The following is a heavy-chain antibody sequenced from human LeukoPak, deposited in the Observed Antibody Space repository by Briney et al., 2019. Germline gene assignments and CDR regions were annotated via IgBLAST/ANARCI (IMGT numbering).Heavy chain of an antibody. J-gene: IGHJ3*02. V-gene: IGHV3-66*01. CDR1: GFXVTTTY. CDR2: TYASGRT. CDR3: AGGDSGRYWAFDI. Sequence: PGGSLRLSCAASGFXVTTTYITWVRQAPGKGLEWGSITYASGRTNSADSVKGRFTITRDDSKNTLYLQMNSLRPEDTAIYYCAGGDSGRYWAFDIWGQGTMVTVFS. D-gene: IGHD1-26*01.